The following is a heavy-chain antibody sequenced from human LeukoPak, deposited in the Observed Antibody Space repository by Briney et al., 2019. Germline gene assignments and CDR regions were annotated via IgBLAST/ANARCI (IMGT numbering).Heavy chain of an antibody. CDR1: GYTFTCYY. J-gene: IGHJ6*03. CDR2: INPNSGGT. CDR3: ARAQKYDYYYYMDV. V-gene: IGHV1-2*02. Sequence: ASVKVSCKASGYTFTCYYMHWVRQAPGQGLEWMGWINPNSGGTNYAQKFQGRVTMTRDTSISTAYIELSRLRSDDTAVYYCARAQKYDYYYYMDVWGKGTTVTISS.